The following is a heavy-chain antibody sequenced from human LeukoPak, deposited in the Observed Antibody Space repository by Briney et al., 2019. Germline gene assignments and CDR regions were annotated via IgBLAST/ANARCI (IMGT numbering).Heavy chain of an antibody. D-gene: IGHD1-26*01. J-gene: IGHJ5*02. CDR2: ISGSGGST. CDR3: AKDRGSGSYFEASNRFDP. Sequence: GGSLRLSCAASGFTFSSYAMSWVRQAPGKGLEWVSAISGSGGSTYYADSVKGRFTISRDNSKNTLYLQMNSLRGEDTAVYYCAKDRGSGSYFEASNRFDPWGQGTLVTVSS. V-gene: IGHV3-23*01. CDR1: GFTFSSYA.